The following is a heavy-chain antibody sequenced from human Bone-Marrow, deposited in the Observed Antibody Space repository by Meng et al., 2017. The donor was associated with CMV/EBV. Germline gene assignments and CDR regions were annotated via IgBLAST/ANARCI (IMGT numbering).Heavy chain of an antibody. Sequence: GSLRLSCAVYGGSFSGYYWSWIRQPPGKGLEWIGEINHSGSTNYNPSLKSRVTISVDTSKNQFSLKLSSVTAADTAVYYCARDQATGYYFDYWGQGTLVTVSS. CDR3: ARDQATGYYFDY. CDR1: GGSFSGYY. CDR2: INHSGST. J-gene: IGHJ4*02. D-gene: IGHD3-10*01. V-gene: IGHV4-34*01.